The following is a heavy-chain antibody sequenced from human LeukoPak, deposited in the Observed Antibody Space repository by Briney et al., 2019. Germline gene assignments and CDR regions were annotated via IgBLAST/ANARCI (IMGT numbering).Heavy chain of an antibody. V-gene: IGHV1-69*13. CDR1: GGTFSSYA. CDR2: IIPIFGTA. D-gene: IGHD2-15*01. CDR3: ARGREVVAATPMDY. Sequence: ASVKVSCKASGGTFSSYAISWVRQAPGQGLEWMGGIIPIFGTANYAQKFQGRVTITADESTSTAYMELSSLRSEDTAVYYCARGREVVAATPMDYWGQGTLVTVSS. J-gene: IGHJ4*02.